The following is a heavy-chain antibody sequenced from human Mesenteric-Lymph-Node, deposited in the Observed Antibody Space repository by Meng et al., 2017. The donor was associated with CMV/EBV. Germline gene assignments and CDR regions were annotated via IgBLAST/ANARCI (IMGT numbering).Heavy chain of an antibody. CDR3: ARVWKPGIEAAEY. CDR2: INPNSGGT. V-gene: IGHV1-2*02. Sequence: CVSTITGGYMRCGRPARGQGLGWMGWINPNSGGTNYAQKLQGRITMTKDSSISTAYMELSRLRADDTAVYYCARVWKPGIEAAEYWGQGTLVTVSS. CDR1: VSTITGGY. J-gene: IGHJ4*02. D-gene: IGHD6-13*01.